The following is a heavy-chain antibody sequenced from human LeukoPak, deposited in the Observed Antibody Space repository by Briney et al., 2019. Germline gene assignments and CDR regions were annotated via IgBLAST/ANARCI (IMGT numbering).Heavy chain of an antibody. D-gene: IGHD5-18*01. J-gene: IGHJ4*02. V-gene: IGHV4-39*01. CDR1: GGSISSNNYY. CDR2: IYYSGST. Sequence: PSETLSLTCTVSGGSISSNNYYWGWIRQPPGKGLEWIGSIYYSGSTNYNPSLKSRVTISVDTSKNQFTLKLSSVTAADTAVYYCARRGYSYGFRWGQGTLVTVSS. CDR3: ARRGYSYGFR.